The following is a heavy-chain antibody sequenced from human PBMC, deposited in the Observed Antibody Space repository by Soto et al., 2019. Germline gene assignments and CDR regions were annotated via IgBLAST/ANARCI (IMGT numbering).Heavy chain of an antibody. V-gene: IGHV1-46*01. J-gene: IGHJ5*02. CDR3: ATSEYYYGSGPLPLGFDP. Sequence: VASVKVSCKASGYTFTSYYMHWVRQAPGQGLEWMGIINPSGGSTSYAQKFQGRVTMTRDTSTSTVYMELSSLRSEDTAVYYCATSEYYYGSGPLPLGFDPWGQGTLVTVSS. CDR1: GYTFTSYY. D-gene: IGHD3-10*01. CDR2: INPSGGST.